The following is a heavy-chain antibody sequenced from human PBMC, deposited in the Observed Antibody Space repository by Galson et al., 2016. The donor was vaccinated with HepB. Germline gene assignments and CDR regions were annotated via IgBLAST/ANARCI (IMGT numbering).Heavy chain of an antibody. CDR3: AKSRGGGTYSPLDS. Sequence: SLRLSCAASGFTFSSYAMTWVRQSPGKGPESVSLISDGGASTYYADSVKGRFTISRVNSNNTLYLQMNSLRAEDTAIYYCAKSRGGGTYSPLDSWGQGTLVTVSS. D-gene: IGHD1-26*01. V-gene: IGHV3-23*01. CDR2: ISDGGAST. J-gene: IGHJ4*02. CDR1: GFTFSSYA.